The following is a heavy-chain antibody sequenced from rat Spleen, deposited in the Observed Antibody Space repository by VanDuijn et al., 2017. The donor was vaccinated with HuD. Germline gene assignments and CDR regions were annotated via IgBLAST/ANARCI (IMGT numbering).Heavy chain of an antibody. CDR3: ARRHYGYTDYFDY. D-gene: IGHD1-11*01. V-gene: IGHV5-25*01. CDR2: ISTGGGNT. Sequence: EVQLVESGGGLVQPGGSLKLSCAVSGFTFNSYDMAWVRQAPTKGLEWVASISTGGGNTYYRDSVKGRFTISRDNAKSTLSLQMDSLRSEDTATYYCARRHYGYTDYFDYWGQGVMVTVSS. CDR1: GFTFNSYD. J-gene: IGHJ2*01.